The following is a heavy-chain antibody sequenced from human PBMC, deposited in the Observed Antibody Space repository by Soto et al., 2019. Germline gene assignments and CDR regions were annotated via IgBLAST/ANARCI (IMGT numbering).Heavy chain of an antibody. Sequence: SETLSLTCAVSGGSISSTNWWSWVRQPPGKGLEWIGEIYHSGSTNYNPSLKSRVTISVDKSKNQFSLKLSSVTAADTAVYYCARVSGSYYYGMDVWGQGTTVTVSS. CDR3: ARVSGSYYYGMDV. D-gene: IGHD1-26*01. J-gene: IGHJ6*02. CDR2: IYHSGST. V-gene: IGHV4-4*02. CDR1: GGSISSTNW.